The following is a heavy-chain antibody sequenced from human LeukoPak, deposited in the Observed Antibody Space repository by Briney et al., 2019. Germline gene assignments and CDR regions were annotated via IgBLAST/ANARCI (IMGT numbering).Heavy chain of an antibody. Sequence: GGSLRLSCAASEFTFSNYAMNWVRQAPGKGLEWVAVISYDGSNKYYADSVKGRFTISRDNSKNTLYLQMNSLRAEDTAVYYCAGCSGGSCYNYWGQGTLVTVSS. J-gene: IGHJ4*02. CDR1: EFTFSNYA. D-gene: IGHD2-15*01. CDR2: ISYDGSNK. V-gene: IGHV3-30*03. CDR3: AGCSGGSCYNY.